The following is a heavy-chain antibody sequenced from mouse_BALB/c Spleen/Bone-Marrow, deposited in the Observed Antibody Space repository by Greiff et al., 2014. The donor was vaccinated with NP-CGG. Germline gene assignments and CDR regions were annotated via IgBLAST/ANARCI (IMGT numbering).Heavy chain of an antibody. D-gene: IGHD3-3*01. CDR3: ARRDDAMDY. V-gene: IGHV1-54*03. Sequence: VQLQQSGAELVRPGTSVKVSCKASGYAFTNYLTEWVKQRPGQGLEWIGVINPGSGGTNYNEKFKGKATLTADKSSSTAYMQLSSVTSDDSAVYFCARRDDAMDYWGQGPPVPVPS. CDR1: GYAFTNYL. CDR2: INPGSGGT. J-gene: IGHJ4*01.